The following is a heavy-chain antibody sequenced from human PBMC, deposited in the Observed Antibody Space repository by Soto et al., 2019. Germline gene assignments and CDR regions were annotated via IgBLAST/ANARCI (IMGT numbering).Heavy chain of an antibody. V-gene: IGHV1-69*13. Sequence: SVKVSCKASGGTFSSYAISWVRQAPGQGLEWMGGIIPIFGTANYAQKFQGRVTITADESTSTAYMELSSLRSEDTAVYCCARFGSPHKTKVARPGPGRMDVWGQGTTVTVSS. D-gene: IGHD6-6*01. J-gene: IGHJ6*02. CDR3: ARFGSPHKTKVARPGPGRMDV. CDR1: GGTFSSYA. CDR2: IIPIFGTA.